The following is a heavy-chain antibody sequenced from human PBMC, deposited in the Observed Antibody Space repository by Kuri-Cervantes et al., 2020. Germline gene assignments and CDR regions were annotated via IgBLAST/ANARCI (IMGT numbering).Heavy chain of an antibody. V-gene: IGHV3-11*01. CDR2: ISNSGTSM. CDR1: GFTFSDYY. J-gene: IGHJ6*02. D-gene: IGHD1-26*01. Sequence: GESLKISCAASGFTFSDYYMSWIRQAPGKGLGWVSYISNSGTSMIHADSVKGRFTISRDNAKNSLYLQMSSLRVEDTAIYYCARWVGGLDVWGQGTTVTVSS. CDR3: ARWVGGLDV.